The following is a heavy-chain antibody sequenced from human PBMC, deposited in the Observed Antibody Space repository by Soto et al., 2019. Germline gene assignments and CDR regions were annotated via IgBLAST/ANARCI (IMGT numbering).Heavy chain of an antibody. CDR2: INSNGGIQ. CDR3: ARDGLRQYALDI. CDR1: GFTFSSYA. D-gene: IGHD4-17*01. V-gene: IGHV3-64*01. Sequence: EVQLVEYGGGLVQPGGSLRLSCAASGFTFSSYAMHWVRQAPGKGLEYVSAINSNGGIQYYANSVNGRFTNSRDNSKNTLYLQMGSLRAEDMAVYYCARDGLRQYALDIWGQGTMVTVSS. J-gene: IGHJ3*02.